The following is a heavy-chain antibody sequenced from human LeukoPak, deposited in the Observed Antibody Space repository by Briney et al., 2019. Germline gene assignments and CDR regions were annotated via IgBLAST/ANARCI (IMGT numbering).Heavy chain of an antibody. D-gene: IGHD6-19*01. Sequence: ASVKVSCKASGYTFTGYYMHWVRQAPGQGLEWMGWINPNSGGTNYAQKFQGRVTMTRDTSISTAYMELSRLRSDDTAVYYCARDPVAVAGTGLYYWGQGTLVTVSS. CDR2: INPNSGGT. J-gene: IGHJ4*02. CDR1: GYTFTGYY. CDR3: ARDPVAVAGTGLYY. V-gene: IGHV1-2*02.